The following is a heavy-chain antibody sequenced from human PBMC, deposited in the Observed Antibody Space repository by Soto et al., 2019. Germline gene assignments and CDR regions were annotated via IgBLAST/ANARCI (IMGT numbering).Heavy chain of an antibody. J-gene: IGHJ4*02. V-gene: IGHV4-39*01. CDR3: ARHVHNQGYEYYFDS. D-gene: IGHD3-3*01. Sequence: QLQLQESGPGLVKPSETLSLTCNVSGGSISSSPYAWGWIRQPPGKGLEWIGCIDYSGTIYYNPSPKTPISISFHTSKNQISLRLSPVIAADAAVDYSARHVHNQGYEYYFDSWGQGTLVTVSS. CDR2: IDYSGTI. CDR1: GGSISSSPYA.